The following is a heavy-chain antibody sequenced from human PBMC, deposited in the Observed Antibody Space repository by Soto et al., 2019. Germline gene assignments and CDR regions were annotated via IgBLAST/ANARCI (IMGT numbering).Heavy chain of an antibody. Sequence: SETLSLTCTVSGDSVNNDNYYWSWIRQPPGKGLEWIGYIYYTGSTTYNPSLESRVTISLDSSRNQFSLKLDSVTAADTAVFYCAREYSNSPEAFDYWGPGALVTVS. CDR2: IYYTGST. CDR3: AREYSNSPEAFDY. V-gene: IGHV4-61*01. J-gene: IGHJ4*02. CDR1: GDSVNNDNYY. D-gene: IGHD6-13*01.